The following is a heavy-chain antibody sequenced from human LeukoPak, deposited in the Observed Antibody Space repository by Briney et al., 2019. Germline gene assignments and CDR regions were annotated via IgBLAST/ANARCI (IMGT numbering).Heavy chain of an antibody. CDR3: ARDGYYYDSSGYYGGRGFDP. D-gene: IGHD3-22*01. CDR1: GYTFTGYY. CDR2: INPNSGGT. Sequence: APVKVSCKASGYTFTGYYMHWVRQAPGQGLEWMGWINPNSGGTNYAQKFQGRVTMTRDTSISTAYMELSRLRSDDTAVYYCARDGYYYDSSGYYGGRGFDPWGQGTLVTVSS. V-gene: IGHV1-2*02. J-gene: IGHJ5*02.